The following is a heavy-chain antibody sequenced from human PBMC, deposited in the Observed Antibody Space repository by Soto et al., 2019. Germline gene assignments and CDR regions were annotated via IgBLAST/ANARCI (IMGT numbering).Heavy chain of an antibody. CDR3: ARGLGFDYGMDV. V-gene: IGHV3-11*01. CDR2: ISGSGSTM. J-gene: IGHJ6*02. CDR1: GFTFRDYY. D-gene: IGHD3-10*01. Sequence: GGSLRLSCAASGFTFRDYYMNLIRQAPGKGLEWVSYISGSGSTMYYAGSVKGRFTISRDNAKNSLYLQMNSLRAEDTALYYCARGLGFDYGMDVWGQGTTVTVSS.